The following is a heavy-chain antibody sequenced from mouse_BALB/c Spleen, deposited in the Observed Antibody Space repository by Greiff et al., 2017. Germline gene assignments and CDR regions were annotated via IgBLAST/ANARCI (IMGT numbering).Heavy chain of an antibody. CDR2: ISSGGSYT. CDR1: GFTFSSYA. V-gene: IGHV5-9-3*01. Sequence: DVKLVESGGGLVKPGGSLKLSCAASGFTFSSYAMSWVRQTPEKRLEWVATISSGGSYTYYPDSVKGRFTISRDNAKNTLYLQMSSLRSEDTAMYYCARQGYRGYFDVWGAGTTVTVSS. D-gene: IGHD3-2*02. J-gene: IGHJ1*01. CDR3: ARQGYRGYFDV.